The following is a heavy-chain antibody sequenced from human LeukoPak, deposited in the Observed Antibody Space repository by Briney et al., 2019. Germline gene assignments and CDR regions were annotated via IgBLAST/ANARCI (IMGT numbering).Heavy chain of an antibody. V-gene: IGHV4-59*01. CDR1: GGSISSYY. CDR2: IYYSGST. D-gene: IGHD3-16*02. J-gene: IGHJ5*02. CDR3: ARENYDYVWGSYRHNWFDP. Sequence: PSETLSLTCTVSGGSISSYYWSWIRQPPGKGLEWIGYIYYSGSTNYNPSLKSRVTISVDTSKNQFSLKLSSVTAADTAVYYCARENYDYVWGSYRHNWFDPWGQGTLVTVSS.